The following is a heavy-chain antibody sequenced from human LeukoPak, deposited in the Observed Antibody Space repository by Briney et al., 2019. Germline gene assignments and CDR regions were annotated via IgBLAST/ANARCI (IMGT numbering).Heavy chain of an antibody. D-gene: IGHD6-13*01. CDR2: ISGSGGST. V-gene: IGHV3-23*01. J-gene: IGHJ5*02. CDR1: GFTFSSYW. Sequence: GGSLRLSCAASGFTFSSYWMSWVRQAPGKGLEWVSAISGSGGSTYYADSVKGRFTISRDNSKNTLYLQMNSLRAEDTAVYYCAASGVGSSWYFLLAWGQGTLVTVSS. CDR3: AASGVGSSWYFLLA.